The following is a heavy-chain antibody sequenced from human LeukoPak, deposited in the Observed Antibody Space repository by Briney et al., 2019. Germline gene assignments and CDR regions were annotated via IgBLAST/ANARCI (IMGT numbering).Heavy chain of an antibody. CDR3: RVDY. J-gene: IGHJ4*02. CDR2: IESDGGEK. CDR1: GFTFSRYW. V-gene: IGHV3-7*01. Sequence: PGGXLRLSCTASGFTFSRYWMSWVRQAPGKGLEWVANIESDGGEKYYVDSVKGRFTISRDNAKNSLYLQMNSLRAEDTAVYYCRVDYWGQGTLVTVSS.